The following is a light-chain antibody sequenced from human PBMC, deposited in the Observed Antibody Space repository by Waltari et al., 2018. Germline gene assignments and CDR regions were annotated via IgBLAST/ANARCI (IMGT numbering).Light chain of an antibody. V-gene: IGLV2-18*02. J-gene: IGLJ2*01. CDR2: EVS. CDR1: RSDVGGYNR. Sequence: QSALTQPPSVSGSPGQSVTISCTGTRSDVGGYNRVSWYQQPPGTAPKLIIYEVSDRPSVVPERFSASKSANTASLIIAGLQAEDEADYCCSSYTSSSTLVFGGGTKLTVL. CDR3: SSYTSSSTLV.